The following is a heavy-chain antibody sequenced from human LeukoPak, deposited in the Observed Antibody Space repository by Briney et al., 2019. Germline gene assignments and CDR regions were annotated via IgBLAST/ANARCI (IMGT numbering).Heavy chain of an antibody. Sequence: GASVKVSCKASGYTFTSYGISWVRQGPGQGLEWMGWISAYNGNTNYAQKLQGRVTMTTDTSTSTAYMELRSLRSDDTAVYYCARYNGYSSGWYVPNPTFDYWGQGTLVTVSS. CDR1: GYTFTSYG. J-gene: IGHJ4*02. CDR3: ARYNGYSSGWYVPNPTFDY. V-gene: IGHV1-18*04. D-gene: IGHD6-19*01. CDR2: ISAYNGNT.